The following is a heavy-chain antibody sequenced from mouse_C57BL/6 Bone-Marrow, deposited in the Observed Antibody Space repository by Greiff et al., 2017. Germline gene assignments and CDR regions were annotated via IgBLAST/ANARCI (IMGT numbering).Heavy chain of an antibody. CDR2: IDPSDRET. D-gene: IGHD2-1*01. J-gene: IGHJ4*01. CDR1: GYTFTSYW. V-gene: IGHV1-52*01. Sequence: VQLQQPGAELVRPGSSVKLSCKASGYTFTSYWMHWVKQRPIQGLEWIGNIDPSDRETHYNQKFKDKATLTVDKSSSTAYMQLSSLTSEDSAVYYCAREGIYYDYYAMDYWGQGTSVTVSS. CDR3: AREGIYYDYYAMDY.